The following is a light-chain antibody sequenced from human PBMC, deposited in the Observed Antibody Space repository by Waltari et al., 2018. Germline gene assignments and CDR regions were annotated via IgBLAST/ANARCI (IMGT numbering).Light chain of an antibody. Sequence: QSAPTQPRSVSGSPGQSVTISCTVTSSDVGGYDYVSWYQHHTGKAPKLMICDVTKRPSGVPDRFSGSKSGNTASLTISGLQAEDEADYYCCSYAGSYTHVVFGGGTKLTVL. CDR3: CSYAGSYTHVV. CDR1: SSDVGGYDY. CDR2: DVT. V-gene: IGLV2-11*01. J-gene: IGLJ2*01.